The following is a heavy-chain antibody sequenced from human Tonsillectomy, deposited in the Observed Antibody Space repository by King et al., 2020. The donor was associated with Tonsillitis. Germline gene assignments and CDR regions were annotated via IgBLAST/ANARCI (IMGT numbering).Heavy chain of an antibody. J-gene: IGHJ4*02. V-gene: IGHV3-7*03. D-gene: IGHD4-17*01. Sequence: DVQLVESGGGLVQPGGSLRLSCAASGFTFSRYWMTWVRQAPGKGLEWVANINQDGSEKYYVDSVKGRFTISRDNAKNSLFLQMNSLRAEDTAVYYCARARFYGDPTLNPPRAYYFDYWGQGTLVTVSS. CDR3: ARARFYGDPTLNPPRAYYFDY. CDR1: GFTFSRYW. CDR2: INQDGSEK.